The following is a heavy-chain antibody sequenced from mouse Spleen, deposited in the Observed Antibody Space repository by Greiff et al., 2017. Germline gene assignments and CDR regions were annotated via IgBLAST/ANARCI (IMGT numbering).Heavy chain of an antibody. CDR1: GFTFSSYT. J-gene: IGHJ4*01. CDR2: ISSGGGNT. Sequence: DVKLVESGGGLVKPGGSLKLSCAASGFTFSSYTMSWVRQTPAKRLEWVATISSGGGNTYYPDSVKGRFTISRDNARNTLYLQMSSLRSEDTAMYYCARHPIYYYDGSHLYYAMDYWGQGTSVTVSS. V-gene: IGHV5-9*04. D-gene: IGHD1-1*01. CDR3: ARHPIYYYDGSHLYYAMDY.